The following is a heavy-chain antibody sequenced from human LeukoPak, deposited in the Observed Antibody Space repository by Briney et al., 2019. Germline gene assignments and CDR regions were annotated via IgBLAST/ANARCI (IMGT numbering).Heavy chain of an antibody. CDR2: ISYDGSNK. Sequence: GGSLRLSCAASGFTFSSYAMHWVRQAPGKGLEWVAVISYDGSNKYYADSVKGRFTISRDNSKNTLYLQMNSLRAEDTAVYYCARQTYDILTGYLDAFDIWGQGTMVTVSS. CDR3: ARQTYDILTGYLDAFDI. CDR1: GFTFSSYA. J-gene: IGHJ3*02. D-gene: IGHD3-9*01. V-gene: IGHV3-30-3*01.